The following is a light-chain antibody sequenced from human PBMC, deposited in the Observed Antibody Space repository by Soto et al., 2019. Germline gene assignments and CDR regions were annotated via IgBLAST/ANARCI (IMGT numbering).Light chain of an antibody. CDR2: DVS. V-gene: IGLV2-14*01. Sequence: QSALTQPASVSGSTRQSITISCTGTSSDVGGYNYVSWYQQHPGKAPKLMIYDVSNRPSGVSNRFSGSKSGNTASLTISGLQAEDEADYYCSSYTSSSVVFGGGTQLTVL. J-gene: IGLJ2*01. CDR1: SSDVGGYNY. CDR3: SSYTSSSVV.